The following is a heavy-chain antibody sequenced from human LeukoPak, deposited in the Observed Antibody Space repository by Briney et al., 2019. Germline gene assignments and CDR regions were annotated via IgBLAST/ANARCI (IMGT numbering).Heavy chain of an antibody. CDR1: GYTFTGYY. CDR2: INPNSGGT. CDR3: ARDRGAVAGTNYFDY. Sequence: ASVKVSCKASGYTFTGYYMHWVRQAPGQGLEWMGWINPNSGGTNYAQKFQGRVTMTRDTSISTAYMELSRLRSEDTAVYYCARDRGAVAGTNYFDYWGQGTLVTVSS. D-gene: IGHD6-19*01. J-gene: IGHJ4*02. V-gene: IGHV1-2*02.